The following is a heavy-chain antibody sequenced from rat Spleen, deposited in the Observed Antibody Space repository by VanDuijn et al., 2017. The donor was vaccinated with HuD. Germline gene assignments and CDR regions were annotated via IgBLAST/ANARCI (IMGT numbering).Heavy chain of an antibody. J-gene: IGHJ3*01. V-gene: IGHV5-22*01. CDR3: TRHWDTMGITPWFAH. CDR1: GFTFSDYY. CDR2: ISYEGSST. Sequence: EVQLVESGGGLVQPGRSLKLSCAASGFTFSDYYMAWVRQAPKKGLGWVASISYEGSSTYYGDSVKGRFTISRDNAKSTLYLQMNILRSEDTATYYCTRHWDTMGITPWFAHWGKGTLVTVSS. D-gene: IGHD1-9*01.